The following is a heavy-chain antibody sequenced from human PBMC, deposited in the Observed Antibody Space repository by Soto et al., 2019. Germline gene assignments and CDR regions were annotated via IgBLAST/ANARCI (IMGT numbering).Heavy chain of an antibody. CDR3: AHRRWGEYSSSWHTAY. CDR1: GFSLSTSGVG. CDR2: IYWDDDK. J-gene: IGHJ4*02. D-gene: IGHD6-13*01. Sequence: QITLKESGPTLVKPTQTLTLTCTFSGFSLSTSGVGVGWIRQTPGKALEWLALIYWDDDKRYSPSLKSRLTITKDTCKNPVVLTMTNMEPVDTATYACAHRRWGEYSSSWHTAYWGKGTLVTVSS. V-gene: IGHV2-5*02.